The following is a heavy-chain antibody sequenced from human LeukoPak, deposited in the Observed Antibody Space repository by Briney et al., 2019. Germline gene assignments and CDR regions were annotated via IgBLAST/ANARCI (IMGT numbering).Heavy chain of an antibody. V-gene: IGHV4-34*01. CDR2: INHSGST. Sequence: SETLSLTCAVYGGSFSGYYWSWIRQPPGKGLEWIGEINHSGSTNCNPSLKSRITISVDTSKNQFSLKLSSVTAADTAVYYCASPLVGFGELLWDYWGQGTLVTVSS. D-gene: IGHD3-10*01. CDR3: ASPLVGFGELLWDY. J-gene: IGHJ4*02. CDR1: GGSFSGYY.